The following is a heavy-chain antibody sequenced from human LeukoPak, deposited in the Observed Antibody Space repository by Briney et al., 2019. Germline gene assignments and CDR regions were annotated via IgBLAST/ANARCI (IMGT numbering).Heavy chain of an antibody. V-gene: IGHV4-31*01. Sequence: SQTLSLTCTVSGGSISSGGYDWSWIRQHPGKGLEWIGYIYYSGSTYYNPALKSPLTISVYTAKNQFSLKLSSVTAADTAVYYCARDRWNTATRYYFDYWGQGTLVTVSS. D-gene: IGHD5-18*01. CDR1: GGSISSGGYD. CDR3: ARDRWNTATRYYFDY. CDR2: IYYSGST. J-gene: IGHJ4*02.